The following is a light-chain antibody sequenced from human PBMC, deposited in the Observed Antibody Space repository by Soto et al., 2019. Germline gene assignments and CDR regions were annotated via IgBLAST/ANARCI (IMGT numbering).Light chain of an antibody. V-gene: IGKV1-9*01. CDR2: AAS. J-gene: IGKJ4*01. CDR1: QDISSY. CDR3: QQVRSYPST. Sequence: IQLTXSXXSLXXSXGDRVTITCRASQDISSYLAWYQQKPGKAPNLLIYAASTLQSGVPSRFSASGVGTDFTLTISSLQAEDFATYYCQQVRSYPSTFGGGTKVDIK.